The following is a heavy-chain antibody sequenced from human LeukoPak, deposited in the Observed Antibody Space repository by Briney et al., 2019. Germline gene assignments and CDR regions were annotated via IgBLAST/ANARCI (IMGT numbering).Heavy chain of an antibody. CDR3: TTIKRGNIFGYFDF. V-gene: IGHV4-59*11. CDR1: GGSMTTHH. D-gene: IGHD5-18*01. CDR2: VFDSGRT. Sequence: SETLSLTCTVSGGSMTTHHWNWIRQTPGKGLEWIGYVFDSGRTKENPSLKSRATLSADTSKNQLSLRLSSVTAADTAVYYCTTIKRGNIFGYFDFWGQGILVTVSS. J-gene: IGHJ4*02.